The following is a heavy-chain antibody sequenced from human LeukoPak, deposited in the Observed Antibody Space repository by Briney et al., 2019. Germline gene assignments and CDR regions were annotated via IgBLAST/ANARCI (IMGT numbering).Heavy chain of an antibody. CDR1: GGSISSYY. V-gene: IGHV4-59*01. CDR3: ARALTTAQNFDY. CDR2: IYYSGST. Sequence: SETLSLTCTVSGGSISSYYWSWIRQPSGKGLEYIGYIYYSGSTNYNPSLKSRVTISVDTSKNQFSLKLSSVTAADTAVYYCARALTTAQNFDYWGQGTLVTVSS. J-gene: IGHJ4*02. D-gene: IGHD4-11*01.